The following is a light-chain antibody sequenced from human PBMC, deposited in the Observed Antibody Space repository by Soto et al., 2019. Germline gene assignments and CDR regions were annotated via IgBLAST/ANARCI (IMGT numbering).Light chain of an antibody. V-gene: IGKV1-39*01. J-gene: IGKJ5*01. Sequence: IQLTQSASSLSASVGNRVTMTCRASETISTFLNWYQHKPWKAPKLLVSASSRLQSGVPSRFSGSGSGTDFTLTIDSLRPEDFASYYCQQSYSSSPITFGPGTRLEIK. CDR3: QQSYSSSPIT. CDR1: ETISTF. CDR2: ASS.